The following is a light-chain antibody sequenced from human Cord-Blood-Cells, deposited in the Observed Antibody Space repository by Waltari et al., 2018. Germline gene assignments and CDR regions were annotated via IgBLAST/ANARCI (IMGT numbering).Light chain of an antibody. Sequence: DIQMTQSPSTLSASLGDRVTITCRASQSISSWLAWYQQKPGKAPKLLIYDASSLESGVPSRFSGRGSGTEFTLTISSLQPYDFATYYCQQYNSYSTFGQGTKVEIK. V-gene: IGKV1-5*01. J-gene: IGKJ1*01. CDR2: DAS. CDR3: QQYNSYST. CDR1: QSISSW.